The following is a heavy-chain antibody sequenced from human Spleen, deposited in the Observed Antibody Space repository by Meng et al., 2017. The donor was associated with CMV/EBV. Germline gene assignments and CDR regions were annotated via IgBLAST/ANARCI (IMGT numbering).Heavy chain of an antibody. V-gene: IGHV1-2*04. CDR3: ARAAGYSSGYYPSDY. D-gene: IGHD6-19*01. CDR2: INPNSGDT. Sequence: SGYPFTAYYIRWVRQAPGQGLEWMGCINPNSGDTKYSQKFQGWVTMTRDTSINTAYMELSRLTSDDTAVYYCARAAGYSSGYYPSDYWGPGTLVTVSS. CDR1: GYPFTAYY. J-gene: IGHJ4*02.